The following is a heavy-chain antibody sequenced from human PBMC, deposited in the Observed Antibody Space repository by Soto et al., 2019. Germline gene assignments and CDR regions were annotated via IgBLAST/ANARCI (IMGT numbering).Heavy chain of an antibody. J-gene: IGHJ4*02. V-gene: IGHV3-48*01. Sequence: EVQLVESGGGLVQPGGSLRLSCAASGFTFSSYSMNWVRQAPGKGLEWVSYISGSSSMIYYADSVKGRFTISRDNAKNSLYPQMNSLRAEDTAVYDCARDLNPRQEMLYALLGYWGQGTLVTVSS. CDR1: GFTFSSYS. D-gene: IGHD2-8*01. CDR2: ISGSSSMI. CDR3: ARDLNPRQEMLYALLGY.